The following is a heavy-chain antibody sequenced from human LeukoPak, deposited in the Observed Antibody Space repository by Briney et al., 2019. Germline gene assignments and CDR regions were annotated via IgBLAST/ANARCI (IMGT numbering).Heavy chain of an antibody. CDR3: ARDPSATMIVVRYYYYGMDV. CDR2: ISYDGSNK. CDR1: GFTFSSYA. V-gene: IGHV3-30-3*01. Sequence: PGGSLRLSCAASGFTFSSYAMHWVRQAPGKGLEWVAVISYDGSNKYYADSVKGRFTISRDNSKNTLYLQMNSLRAEDTAVYYCARDPSATMIVVRYYYYGMDVWAKGPRSPSP. J-gene: IGHJ6*02. D-gene: IGHD3-22*01.